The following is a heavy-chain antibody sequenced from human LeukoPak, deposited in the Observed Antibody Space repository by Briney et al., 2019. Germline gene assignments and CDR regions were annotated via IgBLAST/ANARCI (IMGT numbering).Heavy chain of an antibody. V-gene: IGHV3-23*01. D-gene: IGHD3-10*01. CDR2: ISGSGGST. Sequence: GGSLRLSCAASGFTFSSYAMSWVSQAPGKGLEWVSAISGSGGSTYYADSVKGRFTISRDNAKNSLYLQMNSLRAEDTAVYYCATYLGITMVRGVPHDYWGQGTLVTVSS. CDR1: GFTFSSYA. CDR3: ATYLGITMVRGVPHDY. J-gene: IGHJ4*02.